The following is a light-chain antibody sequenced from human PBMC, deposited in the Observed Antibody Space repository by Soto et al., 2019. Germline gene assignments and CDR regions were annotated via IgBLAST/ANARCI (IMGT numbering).Light chain of an antibody. CDR1: QNVLYSSNNKNY. CDR3: QQYYSPPHT. CDR2: WAS. V-gene: IGKV4-1*01. J-gene: IGKJ2*01. Sequence: DIVMTQSPDSLAVSLGERATINCKSSQNVLYSSNNKNYLTWYQQKPGQPPKLLIYWASIRESGVPDRFSGSGSATDFTLTINDLQAEDVAVYYCQQYYSPPHTFGQGTKLEIK.